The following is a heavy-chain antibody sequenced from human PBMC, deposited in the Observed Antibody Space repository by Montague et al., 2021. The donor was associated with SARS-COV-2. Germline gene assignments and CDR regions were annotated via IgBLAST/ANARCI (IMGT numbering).Heavy chain of an antibody. V-gene: IGHV4-39*01. CDR2: IYYSGST. CDR1: GGSISSSSYY. J-gene: IGHJ6*02. CDR3: ARHLRVTTVTSHMYHYAMDV. Sequence: SETLSLTCTVSGGSISSSSYYWGWIRQPPGKGLEWIGSIYYSGSTYYNPSLTSRVTISVDTSKNQVSLKLTSVTAADTAVYYCARHLRVTTVTSHMYHYAMDVWGQGTTVTVSS. D-gene: IGHD4-11*01.